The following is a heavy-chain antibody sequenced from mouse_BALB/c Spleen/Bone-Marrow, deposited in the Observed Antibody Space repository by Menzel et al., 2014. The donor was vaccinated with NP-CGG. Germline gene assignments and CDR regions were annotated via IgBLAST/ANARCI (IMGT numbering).Heavy chain of an antibody. CDR1: GFSLTSYG. D-gene: IGHD1-1*01. J-gene: IGHJ4*01. Sequence: VQLVESGPGLVAPSQSLSITCTVSGFSLTSYGVHWVRQPPGKVLEWLGVIWAGGSTNYNSAFMSRMSISKDNSKSQVFLKMNSLQTDDTAMYYCARGSYYEGAVDYWGQGTSVTVSS. CDR2: IWAGGST. V-gene: IGHV2-9*02. CDR3: ARGSYYEGAVDY.